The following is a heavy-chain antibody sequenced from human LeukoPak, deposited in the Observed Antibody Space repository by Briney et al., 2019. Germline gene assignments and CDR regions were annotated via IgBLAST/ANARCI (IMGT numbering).Heavy chain of an antibody. CDR3: TLLSGGGY. D-gene: IGHD2-15*01. CDR1: GFSLSDAW. CDR2: IKPKTHGGIT. J-gene: IGHJ4*02. Sequence: PGGSLRLSCAASGFSLSDAWMSWVRQAPGKGLDCVGRIKPKTHGGITDYAESVNGRFSVSRDDSKNTMYLQINSLTTEDTGLYHCTLLSGGGYWGQGTQVTVSS. V-gene: IGHV3-15*01.